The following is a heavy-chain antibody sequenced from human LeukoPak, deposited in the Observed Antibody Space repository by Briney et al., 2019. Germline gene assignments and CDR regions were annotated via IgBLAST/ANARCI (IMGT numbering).Heavy chain of an antibody. CDR2: ISGSGGST. CDR1: GFTFSSYA. Sequence: GGSLRLSCAASGFTFSSYAMSWVRQAPGKGLEWASAISGSGGSTYYADSVKGRFTISRDNSKNTLYLQMNSLRAEDTAVYYCAKDIPGIAVAGTIYYYYGMDVWGKGTTVTVSS. CDR3: AKDIPGIAVAGTIYYYYGMDV. D-gene: IGHD6-19*01. V-gene: IGHV3-23*01. J-gene: IGHJ6*04.